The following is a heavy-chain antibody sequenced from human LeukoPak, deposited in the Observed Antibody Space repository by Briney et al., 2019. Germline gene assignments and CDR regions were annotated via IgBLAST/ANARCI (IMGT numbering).Heavy chain of an antibody. Sequence: GGSLRPSCAASGFTFSCSPILWVRQASGKGLEWVGRIRSKADNYATAYAASVRGRCTISRDDSKNTAYLQLNSLKTEDTAVYYCTQSNYWGQGALVTVSS. CDR2: IRSKADNYAT. V-gene: IGHV3-73*01. CDR3: TQSNY. CDR1: GFTFSCSP. J-gene: IGHJ4*02.